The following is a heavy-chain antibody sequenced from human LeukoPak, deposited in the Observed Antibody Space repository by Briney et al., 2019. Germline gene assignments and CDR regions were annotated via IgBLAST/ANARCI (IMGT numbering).Heavy chain of an antibody. V-gene: IGHV3-23*01. J-gene: IGHJ4*02. CDR3: AKGYCSSTSCYAFDY. D-gene: IGHD2-2*01. CDR1: GFTFSSYA. Sequence: GGSLRLSCAASGFTFSSYAISWVRQAPGKGLEWVSAISGSGGSTYYADSVKGRFTISRDNSKNTLHLQMNSLRAEDTAVYYCAKGYCSSTSCYAFDYWGQGTLVTVSS. CDR2: ISGSGGST.